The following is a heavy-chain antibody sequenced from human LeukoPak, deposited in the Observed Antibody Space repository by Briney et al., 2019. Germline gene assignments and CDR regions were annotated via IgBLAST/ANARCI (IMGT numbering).Heavy chain of an antibody. CDR2: MNPNSGNT. Sequence: GASVKVSCTASGYTFTSYDINWVRQATGQGLEWMGWMNPNSGNTGYAQKFQGRVTMTKNTSISTAYMELSSLRSEDTALYYCARAPTWSSTSYNYYYMDVWGKGTTVTISS. D-gene: IGHD3-3*01. J-gene: IGHJ6*03. V-gene: IGHV1-8*01. CDR1: GYTFTSYD. CDR3: ARAPTWSSTSYNYYYMDV.